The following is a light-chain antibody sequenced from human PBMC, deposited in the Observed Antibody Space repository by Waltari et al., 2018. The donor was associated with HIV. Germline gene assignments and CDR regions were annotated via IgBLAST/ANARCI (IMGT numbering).Light chain of an antibody. CDR1: SSDVGGYNY. V-gene: IGLV2-14*03. Sequence: QSVLTQPASVSGSPGQSLTISFTGTSSDVGGYNYVSCYQRHPGNAPKLVIYDVSNRPSVVSNLFSFSKSVNRASLTISGRQSEDEADYYCSSYTSSSTRVFGGGTTVAGL. CDR2: DVS. J-gene: IGLJ3*02. CDR3: SSYTSSSTRV.